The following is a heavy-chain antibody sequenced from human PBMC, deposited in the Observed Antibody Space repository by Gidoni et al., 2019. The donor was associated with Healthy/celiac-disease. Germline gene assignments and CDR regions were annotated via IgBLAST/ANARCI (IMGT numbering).Heavy chain of an antibody. V-gene: IGHV4-31*03. CDR1: GGSISSGGYY. CDR3: ARADYIAVAGISGAFDI. Sequence: QVQLQESGPGLVKPSQTLSLTCTVSGGSISSGGYYWSWIRQHPGKGLEWIGYIYYSGSTYYNPSLKSRVTISVDTSKNQFSLKLSSVTAADTAVYYCARADYIAVAGISGAFDIWGQGTMVTVSS. D-gene: IGHD6-19*01. J-gene: IGHJ3*02. CDR2: IYYSGST.